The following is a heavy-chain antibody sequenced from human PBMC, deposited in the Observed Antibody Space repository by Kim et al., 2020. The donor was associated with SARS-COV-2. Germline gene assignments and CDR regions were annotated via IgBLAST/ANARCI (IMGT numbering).Heavy chain of an antibody. Sequence: GNPTYAQGFTGRFVFSLDTSVSTAYLQISSLKAEDTAVYYCARDYGMDVWGQGTTVTVSS. J-gene: IGHJ6*02. CDR3: ARDYGMDV. CDR2: GNP. V-gene: IGHV7-4-1*02.